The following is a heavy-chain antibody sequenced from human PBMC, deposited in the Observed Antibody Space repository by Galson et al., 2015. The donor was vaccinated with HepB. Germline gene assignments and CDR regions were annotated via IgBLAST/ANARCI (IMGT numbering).Heavy chain of an antibody. D-gene: IGHD5-24*01. V-gene: IGHV3-74*01. CDR1: GFNLRGFW. CDR3: TRGNDGYGNFDL. CDR2: MKYDGTGI. Sequence: SLRLSCAASGFNLRGFWMHWVRQVPGKGLVWLSRMKYDGTGIYYAAFVKGRFTISIDNAKDTLYLQMNSLGVDDAAVYFCTRGNDGYGNFDLWGLGALVTVSS. J-gene: IGHJ4*02.